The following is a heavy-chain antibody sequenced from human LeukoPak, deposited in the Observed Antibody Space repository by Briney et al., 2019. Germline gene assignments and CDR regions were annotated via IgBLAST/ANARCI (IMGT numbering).Heavy chain of an antibody. V-gene: IGHV1-2*02. CDR3: ARTGHYNWNADQYYFDY. D-gene: IGHD1-20*01. CDR2: INPNSGGT. CDR1: GYTFTGYY. J-gene: IGHJ4*02. Sequence: ASVKVSCKASGYTFTGYYMHWVRQAPGQGLEWMGWINPNSGGTNYAQKFQGRVTMTRDTSISTAYMELSRLRSDDTAVYYCARTGHYNWNADQYYFDYWGQGTLVTVSS.